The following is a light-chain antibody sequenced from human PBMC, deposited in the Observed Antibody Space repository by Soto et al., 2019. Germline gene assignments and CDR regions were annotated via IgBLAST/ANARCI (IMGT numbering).Light chain of an antibody. V-gene: IGKV1-39*01. CDR2: DAA. J-gene: IGKJ3*01. CDR1: QNIYTY. Sequence: DIQMTQSPYSLSAAVGDRVTIACRASQNIYTYLNWYQQKPGKAPKLLMFDAASLQSGVPSRFSGSGSRTDFTLTITSLQPEDFATYYCQQTSSAPFTFGPGTKVDIK. CDR3: QQTSSAPFT.